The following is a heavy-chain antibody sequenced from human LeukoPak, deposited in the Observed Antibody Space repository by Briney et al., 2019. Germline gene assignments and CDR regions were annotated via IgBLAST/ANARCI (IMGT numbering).Heavy chain of an antibody. CDR3: AKDPDCTSGVCYTFFDY. Sequence: PGGSLRLSCAASGFTFSSYWMSWVRQAPGKGLEWVANIKHDGSEKYYVDSVKGRFTISRDNAKDSLYLQMNSLRAEDTAVYYCAKDPDCTSGVCYTFFDYWGQGTLVTVSS. CDR2: IKHDGSEK. V-gene: IGHV3-7*03. CDR1: GFTFSSYW. J-gene: IGHJ4*02. D-gene: IGHD2-8*01.